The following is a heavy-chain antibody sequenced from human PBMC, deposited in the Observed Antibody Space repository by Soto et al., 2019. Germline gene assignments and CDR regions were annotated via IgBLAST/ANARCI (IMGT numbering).Heavy chain of an antibody. Sequence: QVQLQESGPGLVKPSETLSLTCTVSSDSIAGENWWSLVRQPPGLGLEWSGEVFRTGATNYKPTLKSRVTMELDKSKNQFSLKLIAATAADTAVYYCARVFSSGSGWMYYFDFWGQGTLVSVSS. CDR3: ARVFSSGSGWMYYFDF. CDR2: VFRTGAT. J-gene: IGHJ4*02. V-gene: IGHV4-4*02. D-gene: IGHD6-19*01. CDR1: SDSIAGENW.